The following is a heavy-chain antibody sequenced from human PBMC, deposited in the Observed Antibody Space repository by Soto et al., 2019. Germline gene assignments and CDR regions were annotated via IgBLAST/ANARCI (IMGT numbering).Heavy chain of an antibody. D-gene: IGHD3-3*01. CDR3: AKDQDYDFWSGYSDY. V-gene: IGHV3-23*01. CDR1: EFTFSSYA. J-gene: IGHJ4*02. Sequence: GSLRLSCAASEFTFSSYAMSWVRQAPGKGLEWVSAISGSGGSTYYADSVKGRFTISRDNSKNTLYLQMNSLRAEDTAVYYCAKDQDYDFWSGYSDYWGQGTLVTVSS. CDR2: ISGSGGST.